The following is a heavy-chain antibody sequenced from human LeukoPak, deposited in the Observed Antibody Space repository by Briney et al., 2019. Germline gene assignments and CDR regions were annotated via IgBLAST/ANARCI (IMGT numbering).Heavy chain of an antibody. CDR2: IIPIPGTA. V-gene: IGHV1-69*04. Sequence: ASVKVSCKASGYTFTSYDINWVRQAPGQGLEWMGRIIPIPGTAGYAQKFQGRVTITADKFTSTVYMELSSLRSEDTALYFCATVLCAHGHNLCYFDHWGQGTLVTVSS. CDR1: GYTFTSYD. J-gene: IGHJ4*02. CDR3: ATVLCAHGHNLCYFDH. D-gene: IGHD5-24*01.